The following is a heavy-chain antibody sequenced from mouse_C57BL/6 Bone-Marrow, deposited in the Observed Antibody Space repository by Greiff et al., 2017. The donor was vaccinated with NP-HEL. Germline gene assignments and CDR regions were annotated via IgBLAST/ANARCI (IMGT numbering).Heavy chain of an antibody. Sequence: QVQLQQPGAELVKPGASVKVSCKASGYTFTSYWMHWVKQRPGQGLEWIGRIHPSDSDTNYIPKFKGKPTLPVDNSSSTASMQLSSLTAEDSAVYYCAIPNYYGRNYYAMDYWGQGTSVTVSS. CDR2: IHPSDSDT. V-gene: IGHV1-74*01. D-gene: IGHD1-1*01. CDR3: AIPNYYGRNYYAMDY. CDR1: GYTFTSYW. J-gene: IGHJ4*01.